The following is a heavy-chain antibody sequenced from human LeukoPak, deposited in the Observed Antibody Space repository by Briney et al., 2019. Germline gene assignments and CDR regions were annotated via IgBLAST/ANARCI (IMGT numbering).Heavy chain of an antibody. J-gene: IGHJ1*01. CDR1: GGSISSSSYY. D-gene: IGHD5-18*01. CDR3: ARGDTAMVSY. V-gene: IGHV4-39*07. CDR2: IYYSGST. Sequence: SETLSLTCTVSGGSISSSSYYWGWIRQPPGKGLEWIGSIYYSGSTYYNPSLKSRVTISVDTSKNQFSLKLSSVTAADTSVYYCARGDTAMVSYWGQGTLVTVSS.